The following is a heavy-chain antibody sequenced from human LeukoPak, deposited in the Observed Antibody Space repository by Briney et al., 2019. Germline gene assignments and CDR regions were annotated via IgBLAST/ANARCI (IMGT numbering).Heavy chain of an antibody. V-gene: IGHV4-59*01. J-gene: IGHJ6*02. D-gene: IGHD1-7*01. CDR3: ARDETGTTYYYGMDA. CDR1: GGSISSYY. CDR2: IYYSGST. Sequence: SETLSLTCTVSGGSISSYYWSWIRQPPGKGLEWIGYIYYSGSTNYNPSLKSRVTISVDTSKNQFSLKLSSVTAADTAVYYCARDETGTTYYYGMDAWGQGTTVTVSS.